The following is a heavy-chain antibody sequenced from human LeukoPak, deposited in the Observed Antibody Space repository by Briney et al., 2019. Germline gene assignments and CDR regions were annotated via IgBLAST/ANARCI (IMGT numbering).Heavy chain of an antibody. CDR1: GGSISSGSYY. CDR3: ASITLRVLDY. CDR2: IYYSGST. J-gene: IGHJ4*02. D-gene: IGHD3-3*01. V-gene: IGHV4-39*01. Sequence: PSETLSLTCTVSGGSISSGSYYWGWIRQPPGKGLEWIGSIYYSGSTYYNPSLKSRVTISVDTSKNQFSLKLSSVTAADTAVYYCASITLRVLDYWGQGTLVTVSS.